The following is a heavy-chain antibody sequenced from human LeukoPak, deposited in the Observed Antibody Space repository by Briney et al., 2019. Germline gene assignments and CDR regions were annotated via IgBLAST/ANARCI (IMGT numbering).Heavy chain of an antibody. D-gene: IGHD3-22*01. CDR1: GFTFSNYA. V-gene: IGHV3-23*01. CDR3: AKQSLYDSSGHFHY. Sequence: GGSLRLSCAASGFTFSNYAMTWVRQAPGKGLEWVSTITGSGGYTYYADSVKGRFTISRDNSKNTLFLRMNSLRAEDTAVYFCAKQSLYDSSGHFHYWGQRTLVTVSS. CDR2: ITGSGGYT. J-gene: IGHJ4*02.